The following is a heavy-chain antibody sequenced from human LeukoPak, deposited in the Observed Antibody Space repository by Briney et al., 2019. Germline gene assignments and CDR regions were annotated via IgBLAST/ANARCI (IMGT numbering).Heavy chain of an antibody. J-gene: IGHJ3*02. CDR2: INHSGST. V-gene: IGHV4-34*01. D-gene: IGHD1-14*01. CDR1: GGSFSGYY. CDR3: ARGTNPGFAFDI. Sequence: SETLSLTCAVYGGSFSGYYWSWIRQPPGKGLEWIGEINHSGSTNYNPSLKSRVTISVDTSKNQFSLKLSSVTAADTAVYYCARGTNPGFAFDIWGQGTMVTVSS.